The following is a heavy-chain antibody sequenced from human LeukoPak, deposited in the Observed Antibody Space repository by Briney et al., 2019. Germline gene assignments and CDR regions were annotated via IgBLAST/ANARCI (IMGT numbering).Heavy chain of an antibody. CDR2: IYWDDDK. CDR1: GFSLSTSGVL. CDR3: AHSTDDTNYYFLTEYFHH. V-gene: IGHV2-5*02. Sequence: SGPTLVNPTQTLTLTCTFSGFSLSTSGVLVGWIRQPPGKALEWLALIYWDDDKRYSPSLKSRLTITKDTSKNQVALTMTNMDPVDTATHYCAHSTDDTNYYFLTEYFHHWGQGTLVTVSS. D-gene: IGHD3-22*01. J-gene: IGHJ1*01.